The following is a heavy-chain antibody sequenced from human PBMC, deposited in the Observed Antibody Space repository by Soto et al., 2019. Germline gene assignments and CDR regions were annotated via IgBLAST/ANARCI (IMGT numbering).Heavy chain of an antibody. J-gene: IGHJ4*02. V-gene: IGHV3-30-3*01. Sequence: PGGSLRLSCAASGFTFSSYAMHWVRQAPGKGLEWVAVISYDGSNKYYADSVKGRFTISRDNSKNTLYLQMNSLRAEDTAVYYCASKTRRAYSYGYLDYWGQGTLVTVSS. D-gene: IGHD5-18*01. CDR3: ASKTRRAYSYGYLDY. CDR1: GFTFSSYA. CDR2: ISYDGSNK.